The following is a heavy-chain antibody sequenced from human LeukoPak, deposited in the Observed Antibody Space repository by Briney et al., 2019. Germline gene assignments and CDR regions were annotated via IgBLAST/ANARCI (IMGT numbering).Heavy chain of an antibody. CDR1: GFTFSDYY. D-gene: IGHD3-10*01. V-gene: IGHV3-9*01. Sequence: GGSLRLSCAASGFTFSDYYMSWIRQAPGKGLEWVSGISRDSGSIGYADFVKGRFTISRDNAKNSLYLQMNSLRAEDTALYYCVSTDYFASGSDFWGQGTLVTVSS. CDR3: VSTDYFASGSDF. CDR2: ISRDSGSI. J-gene: IGHJ4*02.